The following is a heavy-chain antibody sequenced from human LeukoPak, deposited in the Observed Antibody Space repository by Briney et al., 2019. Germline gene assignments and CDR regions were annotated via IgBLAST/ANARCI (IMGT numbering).Heavy chain of an antibody. CDR2: INHSGST. CDR1: GGSFSGYC. V-gene: IGHV4-34*01. Sequence: SETLSLTCAVYGGSFSGYCWSWIRQPPGKGLEWIGEINHSGSTNYNPSLKSRVTISVDTSKNQFSLKLSSVTAADTAVYYCARILADYGGDEWGQGTLVTVSS. J-gene: IGHJ4*02. CDR3: ARILADYGGDE. D-gene: IGHD4-23*01.